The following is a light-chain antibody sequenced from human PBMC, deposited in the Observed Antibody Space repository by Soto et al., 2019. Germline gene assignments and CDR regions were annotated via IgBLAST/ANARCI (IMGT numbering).Light chain of an antibody. Sequence: EIVRTHFPATLCLSPGERSTLFCRASESVSNNLAWYQQKAGQAPRILIYGASTRATGIQARFSGSGSGTDSTLTISSLQSEDFAVYYCKQYSIWRTCGQGTKVDIK. J-gene: IGKJ1*01. CDR1: ESVSNN. CDR2: GAS. V-gene: IGKV3-15*01. CDR3: KQYSIWRT.